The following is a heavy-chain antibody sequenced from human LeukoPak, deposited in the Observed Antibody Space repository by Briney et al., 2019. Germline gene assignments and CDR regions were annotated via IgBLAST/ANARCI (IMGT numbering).Heavy chain of an antibody. CDR2: IYYSGST. CDR1: GGSISSYY. V-gene: IGHV4-59*01. D-gene: IGHD1-26*01. Sequence: PSETLSLTCTVSGGSISSYYWSWIRQPPGKGLEWIGYIYYSGSTNYNPSLKCRVIISVDTSKNQFSLKLSSVTAADTAVYYCARHHGSYKRELDYWGQGTLVTVSS. CDR3: ARHHGSYKRELDY. J-gene: IGHJ4*02.